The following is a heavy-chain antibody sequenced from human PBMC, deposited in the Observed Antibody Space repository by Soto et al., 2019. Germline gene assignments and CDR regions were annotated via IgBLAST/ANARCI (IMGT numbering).Heavy chain of an antibody. CDR2: INHSGST. CDR3: ARGWDYDFWSGPLDY. Sequence: SETLSLTCAVYGGSFSGYYWSWIRQPPGKGLEWIWEINHSGSTNYNPSLKSRVTISVDTSKNQFSLKLSSVTAADTAVYYCARGWDYDFWSGPLDYWGQGTLVTVSS. CDR1: GGSFSGYY. D-gene: IGHD3-3*01. J-gene: IGHJ4*02. V-gene: IGHV4-34*01.